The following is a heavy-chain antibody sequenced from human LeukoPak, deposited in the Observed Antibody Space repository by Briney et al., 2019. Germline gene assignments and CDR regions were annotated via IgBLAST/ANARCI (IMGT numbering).Heavy chain of an antibody. D-gene: IGHD2-2*01. J-gene: IGHJ6*02. CDR1: GFTFSDYY. Sequence: PGGSLRLSCAASGFTFSDYYMSWIRQAPGKGLEWVSYISTSGSTIYYGDSVKGRFTISRDNAKNSLYLQMNSLRAEDTAVYYCAKDIGGLIITGASSTEVVRRYYYYGMDVWGQGTTVTVSS. V-gene: IGHV3-11*01. CDR2: ISTSGSTI. CDR3: AKDIGGLIITGASSTEVVRRYYYYGMDV.